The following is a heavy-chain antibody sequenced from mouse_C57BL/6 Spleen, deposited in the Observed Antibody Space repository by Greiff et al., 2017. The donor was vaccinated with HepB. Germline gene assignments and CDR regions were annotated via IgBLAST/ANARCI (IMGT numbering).Heavy chain of an antibody. CDR3: ARATVVARYWYFDV. D-gene: IGHD1-1*01. J-gene: IGHJ1*03. V-gene: IGHV5-16*01. Sequence: EVNVVESEGGLVQPGSSMKLSCTASGFTFSDYYMAWVRQVPEKGLEWVANINYDGSSTYYLDSLKSRFIISRDNAKNILYLQMSSLKSEDTATYYCARATVVARYWYFDVWGTGTTVTVSS. CDR2: INYDGSST. CDR1: GFTFSDYY.